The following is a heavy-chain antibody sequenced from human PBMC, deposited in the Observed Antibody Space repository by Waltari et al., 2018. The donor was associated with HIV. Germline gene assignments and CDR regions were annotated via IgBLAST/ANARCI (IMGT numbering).Heavy chain of an antibody. D-gene: IGHD2-21*02. CDR1: GFTFSSYG. Sequence: QVQLVESGGGVVQPGRSLRLSCAASGFTFSSYGMHWVRQAPGKGLEWVAVISYDGSNKYYADSLKGRFTISRDNSKNTLYLQMNSLRAEDTAVYYCAKLPYCGGDCHDAFDIWGQGTMVTVSS. J-gene: IGHJ3*02. CDR2: ISYDGSNK. V-gene: IGHV3-30*18. CDR3: AKLPYCGGDCHDAFDI.